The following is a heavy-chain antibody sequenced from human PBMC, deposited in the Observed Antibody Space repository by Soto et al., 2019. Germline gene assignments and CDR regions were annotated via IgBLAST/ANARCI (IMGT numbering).Heavy chain of an antibody. V-gene: IGHV4-4*07. CDR3: ARDQGVAAAGITWFDP. J-gene: IGHJ5*02. CDR2: IHSSGST. D-gene: IGHD6-13*01. Sequence: SETLSLTCTVPGASMNSYHWSWIRQPAGKGLEWIGHIHSSGSTNYNPSLKSRVTMSVDTSKNQFSLRLMSLTAADTAVYSCARDQGVAAAGITWFDPWGQGSLVTVSS. CDR1: GASMNSYH.